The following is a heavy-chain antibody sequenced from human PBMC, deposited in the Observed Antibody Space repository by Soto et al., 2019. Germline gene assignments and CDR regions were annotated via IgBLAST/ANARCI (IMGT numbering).Heavy chain of an antibody. D-gene: IGHD1-26*01. J-gene: IGHJ4*02. CDR3: ARIEKYSGSSY. Sequence: TLSLTCTVSGGSISSYYWSWIRQPPGKGLEWIGYIYYSGSTNYNPSLKSRVTISVDTSKNQFSLKLSSVTAADTAVYYCARIEKYSGSSYWGQGTLVTVSS. V-gene: IGHV4-59*01. CDR2: IYYSGST. CDR1: GGSISSYY.